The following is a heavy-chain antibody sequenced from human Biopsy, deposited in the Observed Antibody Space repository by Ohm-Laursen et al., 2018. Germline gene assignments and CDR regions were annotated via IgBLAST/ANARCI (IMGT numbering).Heavy chain of an antibody. J-gene: IGHJ4*02. CDR1: GGSLSNYY. D-gene: IGHD1-26*01. CDR2: IYTSGSS. CDR3: ALGGGSYVNFDY. Sequence: SETLSLTCTVSGGSLSNYYWSWIRQPAGKGLEWIGRIYTSGSSNKNPSLMSRVTMSVDTPKNQFSLRLSSVTAADTAVYYCALGGGSYVNFDYWGQGTLVTVSS. V-gene: IGHV4-4*07.